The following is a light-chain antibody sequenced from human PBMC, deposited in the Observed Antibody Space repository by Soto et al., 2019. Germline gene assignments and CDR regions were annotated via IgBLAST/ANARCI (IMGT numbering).Light chain of an antibody. CDR3: QQYNIYSA. CDR1: QSISSW. Sequence: DIQMTQSPSTLSASVGGRVTITCRASQSISSWLAWYQQKPGKAPKLLIYKASSLESGVPSRFSGSGSGTEFTLTISSLQPDDFATYYCQQYNIYSAFGQGTKVDIK. V-gene: IGKV1-5*03. J-gene: IGKJ1*01. CDR2: KAS.